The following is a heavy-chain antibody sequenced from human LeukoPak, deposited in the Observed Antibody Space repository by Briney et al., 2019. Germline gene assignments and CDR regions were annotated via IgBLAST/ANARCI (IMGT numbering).Heavy chain of an antibody. J-gene: IGHJ4*02. Sequence: SETLSLTCTVSGGPISSSSYYWGWIRQPPGKGLEWIGYIYYSGSTNYNPSLKSRVTISVDTSKNQFSLKLSSVTAADTAVYYCARHRRGGLHYFDYWGQGTLVTVSS. CDR2: IYYSGST. CDR1: GGPISSSSYY. CDR3: ARHRRGGLHYFDY. D-gene: IGHD3-16*01. V-gene: IGHV4-61*05.